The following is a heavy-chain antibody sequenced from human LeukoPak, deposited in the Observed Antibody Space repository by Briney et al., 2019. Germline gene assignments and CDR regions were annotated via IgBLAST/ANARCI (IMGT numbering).Heavy chain of an antibody. D-gene: IGHD5-24*01. V-gene: IGHV3-23*01. CDR3: AKDRNAWPTNFDS. J-gene: IGHJ4*02. CDR2: ISSSGGTT. Sequence: PGGSLRLSCSASGFTFSTYAVNWVRRAPCKGLEWVSAISSSGGTTYYAASVKGRFSISRDNSKNTLYLRMNSLRAEDTAVYYCAKDRNAWPTNFDSWGQGTLVTVSA. CDR1: GFTFSTYA.